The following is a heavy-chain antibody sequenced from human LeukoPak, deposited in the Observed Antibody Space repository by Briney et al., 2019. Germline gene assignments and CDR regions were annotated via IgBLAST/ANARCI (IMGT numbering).Heavy chain of an antibody. CDR3: ARFLGYCSGGSCYSKSYYYYYGMDV. D-gene: IGHD2-15*01. CDR1: GYTFTNYD. V-gene: IGHV1-18*04. Sequence: ASVKVSCKASGYTFTNYDISWVRQAPGQGLEWMGWISPYNDYTNYAQKLQGRVTMTTDTSTSTAYMELSSLRSEDTAVYYCARFLGYCSGGSCYSKSYYYYYGMDVWGQGTTVTVSS. CDR2: ISPYNDYT. J-gene: IGHJ6*02.